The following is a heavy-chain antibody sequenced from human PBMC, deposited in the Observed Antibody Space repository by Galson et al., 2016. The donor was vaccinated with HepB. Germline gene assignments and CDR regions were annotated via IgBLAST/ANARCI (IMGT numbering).Heavy chain of an antibody. CDR2: IGFDGSRE. V-gene: IGHV3-30*03. CDR3: TRVKHDHVRSGFGVDL. J-gene: IGHJ6*02. CDR1: GFNFNIYG. D-gene: IGHD6-25*01. Sequence: SLRLSCAASGFNFNIYGLQWVRQAPGKGLEWVAYIGFDGSRESYSEFVKGRFTISRDQSEHTLYLHMSSLTTEDTAISYCTRVKHDHVRSGFGVDLWGRGTTVTVSS.